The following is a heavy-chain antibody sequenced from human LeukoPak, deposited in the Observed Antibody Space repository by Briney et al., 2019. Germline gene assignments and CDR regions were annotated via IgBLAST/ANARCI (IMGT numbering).Heavy chain of an antibody. Sequence: SETLSLTCTVSGGSISSYYWSWIRQPAGKGLEWIGRIYTSGTTHYNPSLKSRVTISVDTSKNQFSLKLSSVTAADTAVYYCAGLSTVTTSFDYWGQGTLVTVSS. CDR3: AGLSTVTTSFDY. CDR1: GGSISSYY. V-gene: IGHV4-4*07. J-gene: IGHJ4*02. D-gene: IGHD4-17*01. CDR2: IYTSGTT.